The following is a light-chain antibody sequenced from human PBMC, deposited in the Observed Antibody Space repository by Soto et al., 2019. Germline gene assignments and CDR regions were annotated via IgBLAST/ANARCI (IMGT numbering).Light chain of an antibody. Sequence: DIKLTQSPSTLSVSAGERVGIPCRASQSITNRLGCYQLKPGKATKVLNNDALNLESGVATRFSSSGYRTEFTLTIRIQQADDLATYCCQYYGGLWTFGQGTKVDIK. J-gene: IGKJ1*01. V-gene: IGKV1-5*01. CDR2: DAL. CDR3: QYYGGLWT. CDR1: QSITNR.